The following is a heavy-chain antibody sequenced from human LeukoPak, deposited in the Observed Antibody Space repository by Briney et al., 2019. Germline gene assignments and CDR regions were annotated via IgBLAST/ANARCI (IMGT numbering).Heavy chain of an antibody. CDR3: AKGQDSSGYRSLDY. V-gene: IGHV3-43*02. CDR2: ISADAGRK. CDR1: GFTIDGYA. J-gene: IGHJ4*02. Sequence: GGSLRLSCAASGFTIDGYAMHWVRQTPGKSLEWVTLISADAGRKYYADSVKGRFTISRDNSKNSLFLQMNSLRTEDTALYYCAKGQDSSGYRSLDYRGQGTLLTVSS. D-gene: IGHD3-22*01.